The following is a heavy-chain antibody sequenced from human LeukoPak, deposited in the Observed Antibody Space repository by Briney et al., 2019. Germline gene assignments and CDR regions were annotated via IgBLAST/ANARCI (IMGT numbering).Heavy chain of an antibody. D-gene: IGHD6-19*01. J-gene: IGHJ6*02. CDR1: GGSISSYY. CDR3: ASIAVAGTIDYYYGMDV. V-gene: IGHV4-59*01. Sequence: SETLSLTCTVSGGSISSYYWSWIRQPPGKGLEWIGYIYYSGSTNYNPSLKSRVTISVDTSKNQFSLKLSSVTAADTAVYYCASIAVAGTIDYYYGMDVWGQGTMVTVSS. CDR2: IYYSGST.